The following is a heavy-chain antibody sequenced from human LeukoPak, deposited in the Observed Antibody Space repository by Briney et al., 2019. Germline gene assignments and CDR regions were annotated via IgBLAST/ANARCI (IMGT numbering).Heavy chain of an antibody. D-gene: IGHD6-13*01. V-gene: IGHV3-23*01. CDR1: GFTFSSYA. CDR2: ISGSGGST. CDR3: AKDTVVAAGTGAFDI. J-gene: IGHJ3*02. Sequence: PGGSLRLSCAASGFTFSSYAMSWVRQAPGKGLEWVSAISGSGGSTYYADSVKGRFTISGDNSKNTQYLQMNSLRAEDTAVYYCAKDTVVAAGTGAFDIWGQGTMVTVSS.